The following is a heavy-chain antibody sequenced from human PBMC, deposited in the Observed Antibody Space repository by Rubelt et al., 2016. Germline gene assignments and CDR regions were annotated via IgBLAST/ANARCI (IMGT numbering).Heavy chain of an antibody. CDR3: ARQAGHGMDV. V-gene: IGHV1-8*01. Sequence: QVQLVQSGAEVKKPGASVKVSCKASGYAFTNYNINWVRQAAGQGLEWMGWLNPNSGNTGHAQNFQGRVTMTRNTSISTAYMELSSRRSEDTAVYYCARQAGHGMDVWGQGTTVTVSS. D-gene: IGHD3-10*01. CDR2: LNPNSGNT. CDR1: GYAFTNYN. J-gene: IGHJ6*02.